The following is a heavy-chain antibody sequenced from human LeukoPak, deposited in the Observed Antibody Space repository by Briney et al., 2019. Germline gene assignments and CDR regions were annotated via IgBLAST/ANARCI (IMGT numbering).Heavy chain of an antibody. CDR3: ARSDWFDP. J-gene: IGHJ5*02. V-gene: IGHV3-74*01. CDR2: SKRNGSSA. Sequence: GGSLRLSCAASGFTLSGYWMHWVRQAPGKGLVWVSRSKRNGSSATYADSVKGRFTISGDNAKNTLYLQMNSLRIEDTAVYYCARSDWFDPWGQGTLVTVSS. CDR1: GFTLSGYW.